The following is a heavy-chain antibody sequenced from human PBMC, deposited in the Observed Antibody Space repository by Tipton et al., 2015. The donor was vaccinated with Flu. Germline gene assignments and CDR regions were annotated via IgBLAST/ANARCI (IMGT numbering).Heavy chain of an antibody. D-gene: IGHD2-21*01. CDR1: GYSISRGYY. CDR2: IYHSGST. CDR3: ARVLDVGVRWFDP. J-gene: IGHJ5*02. Sequence: TLSLTCAVSGYSISRGYYWGWIRQPPGKGLVWIGSIYHSGSTYYNPSLKSRVTISVDTSKNQFSLKLSSVTAADTAVYYCARVLDVGVRWFDPWGQGTLVTVSS. V-gene: IGHV4-38-2*01.